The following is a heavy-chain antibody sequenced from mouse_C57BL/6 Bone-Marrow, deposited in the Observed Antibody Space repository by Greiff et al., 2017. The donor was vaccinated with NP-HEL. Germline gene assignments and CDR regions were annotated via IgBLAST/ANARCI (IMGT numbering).Heavy chain of an antibody. CDR2: IRNKANGYTT. CDR1: GFTFTDYY. J-gene: IGHJ1*03. V-gene: IGHV7-3*01. D-gene: IGHD1-1*01. CDR3: ARSLYYCVIPYWYFDV. Sequence: DVMLVESGGGLVQPGGSLSLSCAASGFTFTDYYMSWVRQPPGKALEWLGFIRNKANGYTTEYSASLKGRFTISRDNSQSILYLQMNALRAEDSATYYCARSLYYCVIPYWYFDVWGTGTTVTVSS.